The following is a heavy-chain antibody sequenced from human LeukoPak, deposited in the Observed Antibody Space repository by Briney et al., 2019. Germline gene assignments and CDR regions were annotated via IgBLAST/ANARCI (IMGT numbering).Heavy chain of an antibody. D-gene: IGHD1-26*01. J-gene: IGHJ4*02. V-gene: IGHV4-39*07. CDR1: GGSISSSNYY. Sequence: PSETLSLTCTASGGSISSSNYYWGWIRQPPGKGLEWIGSIYYSGSTNYNPSLKSRVTISVDTSKNQFSLKLSSVTAADTAVYYCARDAVGATDYWGQGTLVTVSS. CDR2: IYYSGST. CDR3: ARDAVGATDY.